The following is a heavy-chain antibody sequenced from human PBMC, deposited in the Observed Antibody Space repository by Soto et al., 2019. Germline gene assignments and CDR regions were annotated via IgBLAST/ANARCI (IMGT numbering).Heavy chain of an antibody. CDR1: GFSFDDYA. Sequence: EVQLVESGGGLVQPGRSLRLSCAASGFSFDDYAMYWVRQAPGKGLEWVSVISWNSRSIGYADSVKGRFTISRDNAKNSLYLQMNSLRAEDTALYYCAKDESINWYSGHFRHWGQGTLVTVSS. D-gene: IGHD6-13*01. V-gene: IGHV3-9*01. J-gene: IGHJ1*01. CDR3: AKDESINWYSGHFRH. CDR2: ISWNSRSI.